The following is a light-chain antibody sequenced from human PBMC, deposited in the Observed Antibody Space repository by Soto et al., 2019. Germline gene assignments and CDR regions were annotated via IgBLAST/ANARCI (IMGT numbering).Light chain of an antibody. J-gene: IGKJ2*01. CDR1: QSVSSSF. V-gene: IGKV3-20*01. CDR3: QQYGSSSYT. CDR2: GTS. Sequence: EIVLTQSPGTLSLSPGERATLSCRASQSVSSSFLVWYQQKPGQAPRLLIYGTSSRATGIPDRFSGSGSGTDFTLTINRLEPEDFAVYYCQQYGSSSYTFGQGTKVEIK.